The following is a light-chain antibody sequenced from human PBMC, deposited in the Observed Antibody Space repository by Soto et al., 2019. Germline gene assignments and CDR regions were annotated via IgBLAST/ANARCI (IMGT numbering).Light chain of an antibody. CDR3: QQQDDSPRT. CDR2: GAS. V-gene: IGKV3-15*01. CDR1: QSVRSH. Sequence: EVEMTQSPATLSVSPGERATLSCRASQSVRSHLAWYQQKPGQAPSLLIFGASTRATGVPARFSGSESGTEFPLTISSLQTEDVARYFCQQQDDSPRTFGGGTKVEMK. J-gene: IGKJ4*01.